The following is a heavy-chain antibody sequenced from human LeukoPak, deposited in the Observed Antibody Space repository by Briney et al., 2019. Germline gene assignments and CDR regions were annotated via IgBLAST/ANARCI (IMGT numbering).Heavy chain of an antibody. J-gene: IGHJ4*02. D-gene: IGHD1-20*01. Sequence: SETLSLTCTVSGGSISSYYWSWIRQPPGKGLEWIGYIYYSGSTNYNPSLKGRVTISVDTSKNQFSLKLSSVTAADTAVYYCERDRYNWNYWGQGTLVTVSS. CDR3: ERDRYNWNY. CDR1: GGSISSYY. CDR2: IYYSGST. V-gene: IGHV4-59*01.